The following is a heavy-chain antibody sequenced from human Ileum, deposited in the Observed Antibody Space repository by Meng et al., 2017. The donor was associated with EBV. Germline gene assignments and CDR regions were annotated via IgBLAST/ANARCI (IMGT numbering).Heavy chain of an antibody. Sequence: VAGRGLVKPSATRSPTCIVSSGFVSSGYYRWSWIRPPPGKGLGWIGYFLSGSTNYDPSLTNRVTISVDTSKNHFSLKLTSVTAADTAVYYCAGGRAGYGGYKTWGQGTLVTVSS. CDR2: FLSGST. J-gene: IGHJ4*02. V-gene: IGHV4-61*03. CDR3: AGGRAGYGGYKT. CDR1: SGFVSSGYYR. D-gene: IGHD5-12*01.